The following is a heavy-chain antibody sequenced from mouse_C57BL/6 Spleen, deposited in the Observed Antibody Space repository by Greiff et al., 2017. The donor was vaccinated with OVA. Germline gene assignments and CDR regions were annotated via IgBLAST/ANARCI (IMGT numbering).Heavy chain of an antibody. CDR2: INPNNGGT. CDR3: ARSENSTVGYAMDY. J-gene: IGHJ4*01. V-gene: IGHV1-26*01. D-gene: IGHD1-1*01. Sequence: EVQLQQSGPELVKPGASVKISCKASGYTFTDYYMNWVKQSHGKSLEWIGDINPNNGGTSYNQKFKGKATLTVDKSSSTAYMELRSLTSEDSAVYYCARSENSTVGYAMDYWGQGTSVTVSS. CDR1: GYTFTDYY.